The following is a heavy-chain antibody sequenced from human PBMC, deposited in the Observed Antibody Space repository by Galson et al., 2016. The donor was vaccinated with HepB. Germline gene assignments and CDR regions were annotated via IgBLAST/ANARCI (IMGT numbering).Heavy chain of an antibody. CDR1: GFTFTTYA. D-gene: IGHD1-26*01. CDR3: AKSQGWAADLDY. V-gene: IGHV3-23*01. Sequence: SLRLSCAASGFTFTTYAMTWVRQAPGKGLEWASHISGSGGTTYYADSVKGRLTISRDNSKNTLYLQMNSLRVEDTAVYYCAKSQGWAADLDYWGQGTLVTVSS. CDR2: ISGSGGTT. J-gene: IGHJ4*02.